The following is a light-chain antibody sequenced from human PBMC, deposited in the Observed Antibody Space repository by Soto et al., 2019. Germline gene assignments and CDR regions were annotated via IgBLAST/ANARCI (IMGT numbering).Light chain of an antibody. V-gene: IGLV2-11*01. Sequence: QSALTQPRSVSGSPGQSVTISCTGTSSDVGGYKYVSWYQQHPGRAPKLMIYDVSKRPSGVPDRFSGSKSANTASLTISGLQAEDEADYYCCAYAGSHTRVFGGGTKVTVL. CDR3: CAYAGSHTRV. CDR1: SSDVGGYKY. CDR2: DVS. J-gene: IGLJ3*02.